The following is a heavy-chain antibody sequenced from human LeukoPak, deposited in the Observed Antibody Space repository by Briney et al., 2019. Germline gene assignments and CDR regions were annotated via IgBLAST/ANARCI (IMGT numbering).Heavy chain of an antibody. D-gene: IGHD2-15*01. CDR1: GFTFDDYA. CDR3: AKVHCSGGSCYGDAFDI. CDR2: ISWNSGSI. Sequence: GGSLRLSCAASGFTFDDYAMHWVRQAPGKGLEWVSGISWNSGSIGYADSVKGRFTISRDNAKNSLYLQMNSLRAEDTALCYCAKVHCSGGSCYGDAFDIWGQGTMVTVSS. V-gene: IGHV3-9*01. J-gene: IGHJ3*02.